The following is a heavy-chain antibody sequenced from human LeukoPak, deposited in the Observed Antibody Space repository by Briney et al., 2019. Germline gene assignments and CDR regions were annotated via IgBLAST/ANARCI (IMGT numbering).Heavy chain of an antibody. D-gene: IGHD3-3*01. Sequence: PGGSLRLSCAASGFTFSSYWMSWVRQAPGKGLEWVANIKQDGSEKYYVDSVKGRFTISRDNAKNSLYLQMNSLRAEDTAVYYCARDLLGYYDFWSGPSAYYGMDVWGQGTTVTVSS. V-gene: IGHV3-7*01. CDR3: ARDLLGYYDFWSGPSAYYGMDV. CDR2: IKQDGSEK. J-gene: IGHJ6*02. CDR1: GFTFSSYW.